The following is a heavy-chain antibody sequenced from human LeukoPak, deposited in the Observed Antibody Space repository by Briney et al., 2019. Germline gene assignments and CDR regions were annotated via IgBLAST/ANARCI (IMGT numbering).Heavy chain of an antibody. CDR3: AKESLVVIESYFDN. D-gene: IGHD3-22*01. Sequence: GGSLRLSCVVSGFTFSDFAMSWVRRAPGKGLEWVSTITGSGETKYYADSVKGRFTMSRDNSKNTLYLQMNSLRDEDTAEYFCAKESLVVIESYFDNWGQGTLVTVSS. J-gene: IGHJ4*02. CDR1: GFTFSDFA. CDR2: ITGSGETK. V-gene: IGHV3-23*01.